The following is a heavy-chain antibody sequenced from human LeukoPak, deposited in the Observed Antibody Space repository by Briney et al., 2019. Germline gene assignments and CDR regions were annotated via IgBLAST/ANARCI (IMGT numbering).Heavy chain of an antibody. J-gene: IGHJ4*02. V-gene: IGHV4-59*08. CDR3: ARSQGLDYFDY. CDR2: IYYSGST. Sequence: SETLSLTCTVSGGSLSRYYWSWLRKPPGKGVEWIGYIYYSGSTNYNPSLKSRVTISVDTSKNQFSLKLSSVTAADTAVYYCARSQGLDYFDYWGQGTLVTVSS. CDR1: GGSLSRYY.